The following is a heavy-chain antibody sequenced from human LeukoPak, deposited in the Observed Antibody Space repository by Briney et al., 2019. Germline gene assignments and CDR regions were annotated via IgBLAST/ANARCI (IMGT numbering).Heavy chain of an antibody. CDR1: GYTFTNYL. J-gene: IGHJ4*02. D-gene: IGHD4-11*01. CDR2: INPSGGST. V-gene: IGHV1-46*01. Sequence: ASVKVSCKASGYTFTNYLIHWVRQAPGQGLEWMGIINPSGGSTSYAQKFQGTVTMTRDTSTNTVYMELSSLRSEDTAVYYCARDYSNARAFDYWGREPWSPSPQ. CDR3: ARDYSNARAFDY.